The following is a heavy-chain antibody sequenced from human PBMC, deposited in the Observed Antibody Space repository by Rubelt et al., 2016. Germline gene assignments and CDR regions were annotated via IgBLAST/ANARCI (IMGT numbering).Heavy chain of an antibody. CDR2: IYASGST. CDR1: GGSISRYS. CDR3: ARQVRVLYYSDY. J-gene: IGHJ4*02. Sequence: QVQLQESGPGLVKPSETLSLTCTVSGGSISRYSWSWIRQPAGKGLEWIGHIYASGSTNYNPSLKSRVTISLDTSKNQFSLRLSSVTAADTAVYYCARQVRVLYYSDYWGQGTLVTVSS. V-gene: IGHV4-59*08.